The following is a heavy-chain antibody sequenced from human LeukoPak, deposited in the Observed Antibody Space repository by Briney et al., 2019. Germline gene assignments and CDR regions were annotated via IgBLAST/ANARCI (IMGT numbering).Heavy chain of an antibody. CDR1: GFTFSNYA. Sequence: GGSLRLSCAASGFTFSNYAMHWVSQAPGKGLEWVAVIWYGGTNKYYADSVKGRFTISRDNSKNTLYLQMNSLRAEDTAVYYCAKDRHLQLRAPEYYFDSWGQGTLVTVSS. J-gene: IGHJ4*02. CDR3: AKDRHLQLRAPEYYFDS. V-gene: IGHV3-30*02. CDR2: IWYGGTNK. D-gene: IGHD1-7*01.